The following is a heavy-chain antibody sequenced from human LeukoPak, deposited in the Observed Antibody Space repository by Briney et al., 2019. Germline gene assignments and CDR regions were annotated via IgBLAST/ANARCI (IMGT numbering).Heavy chain of an antibody. V-gene: IGHV4-59*01. Sequence: SETLSLTCTVSGGSISSYYWSRIRQPPGKGLEWIGYIYYSGSTNYNPSLKSRVTISVDTSKNQFSLKLSSVTAADTAVYYCARNNFWSGPRYYYYYMDVWGKGTTVTVSS. J-gene: IGHJ6*03. CDR1: GGSISSYY. CDR3: ARNNFWSGPRYYYYYMDV. CDR2: IYYSGST. D-gene: IGHD3-3*01.